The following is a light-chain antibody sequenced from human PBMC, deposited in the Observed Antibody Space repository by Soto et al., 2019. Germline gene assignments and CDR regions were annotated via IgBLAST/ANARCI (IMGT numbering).Light chain of an antibody. J-gene: IGKJ2*01. CDR1: QSVSSTS. CDR2: GAS. V-gene: IGKV3-20*01. CDR3: QQYGSSPLYT. Sequence: EIVLTQSPGTLSLSPGDRATLSCRASQSVSSTSLAWYQQKPGQAPRLLIYGASSRATGIPDRFSGSGSGADFTLNISRLEPEDFAVYYCQQYGSSPLYTFGQGTKLEIK.